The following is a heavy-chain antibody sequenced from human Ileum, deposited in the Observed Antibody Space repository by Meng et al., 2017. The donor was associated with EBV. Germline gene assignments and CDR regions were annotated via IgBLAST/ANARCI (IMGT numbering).Heavy chain of an antibody. Sequence: QVQLVKPGSDLKMPGASVNVSCEASGYSLTSYGINWVRQAPGQGLEWMGWINTNTGDPTYAQAFTGRFVFSFDTSLNTAYLQISNLKAEDTAVYYCARDLRAVGKDLDYWGQGTLVTVSS. CDR3: ARDLRAVGKDLDY. J-gene: IGHJ4*02. CDR2: INTNTGDP. CDR1: GYSLTSYG. V-gene: IGHV7-4-1*02. D-gene: IGHD4-23*01.